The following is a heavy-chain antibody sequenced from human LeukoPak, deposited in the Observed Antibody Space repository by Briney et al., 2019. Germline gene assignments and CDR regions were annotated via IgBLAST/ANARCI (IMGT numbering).Heavy chain of an antibody. CDR3: AREENAVFDY. V-gene: IGHV4-59*01. J-gene: IGHJ4*02. Sequence: PSETLSLICTVSGGSISSYYWSWIRQPPGKGLEWIGYIYYSGSTNYNPSLKSRVTISVDTSKNQFSLKLSSVTAADTAVYYCAREENAVFDYWGQGTLVTVSP. CDR2: IYYSGST. D-gene: IGHD2-2*01. CDR1: GGSISSYY.